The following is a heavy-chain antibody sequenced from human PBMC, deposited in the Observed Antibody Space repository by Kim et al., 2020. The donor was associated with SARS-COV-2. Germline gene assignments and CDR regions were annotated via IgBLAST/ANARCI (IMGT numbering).Heavy chain of an antibody. D-gene: IGHD3-3*01. CDR2: INHSGST. CDR3: ARVGRSIYDFLSGGSDGM. V-gene: IGHV4-34*01. CDR1: GGSFSGYY. Sequence: SETLSLTCAVYGGSFSGYYWSWIRQPPGKGLEWIGEINHSGSTNYNPSLKSRVTISVDTSKNQFSLKLSSVTAADTAVYYCARVGRSIYDFLSGGSDGM. J-gene: IGHJ6*01.